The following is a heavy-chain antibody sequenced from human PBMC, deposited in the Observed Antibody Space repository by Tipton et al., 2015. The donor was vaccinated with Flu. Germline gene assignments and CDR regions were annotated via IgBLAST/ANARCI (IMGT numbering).Heavy chain of an antibody. V-gene: IGHV1-46*01. CDR2: INPDGGTT. D-gene: IGHD5-12*01. J-gene: IGHJ4*02. CDR1: GYVFTKYY. Sequence: QLVQSGAEVRKPGASVKLSCKASGYVFTKYYIHWVRQAPGQRLEWMGIINPDGGTTNNAQRFQDRVTMTRDMSTSTVYMELSGLRFEDTAVYFCTREGPNGYDTFDFWGQGSLVIVSS. CDR3: TREGPNGYDTFDF.